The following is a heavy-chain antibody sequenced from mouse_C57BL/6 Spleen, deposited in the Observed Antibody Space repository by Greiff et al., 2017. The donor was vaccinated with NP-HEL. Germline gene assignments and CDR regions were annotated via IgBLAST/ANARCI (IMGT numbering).Heavy chain of an antibody. CDR2: ISSGGSYT. CDR1: GFTFSSYG. D-gene: IGHD1-1*01. CDR3: ARAITTVVATNFEV. V-gene: IGHV5-6*02. J-gene: IGHJ1*03. Sequence: EVMLVESGGDLVKPGGFLKLSCAASGFTFSSYGMSWVRQTPDKRLEGVATISSGGSYTYYPDSLKGRFTISRDNAKNTLYLQMGSLKSEDTAMYFCARAITTVVATNFEVWGTATTVTVSS.